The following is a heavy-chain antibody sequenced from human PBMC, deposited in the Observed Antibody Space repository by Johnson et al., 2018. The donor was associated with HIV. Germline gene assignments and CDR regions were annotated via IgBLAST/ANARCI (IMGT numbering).Heavy chain of an antibody. V-gene: IGHV3-30*19. J-gene: IGHJ3*02. Sequence: QVQLVESGGGLVKPGGSLRLSCAASGFTFSSYGMHWVRQAPGKGLEWVALISYDGSNKYYADSVKGRFTISRDNSKNTLYLQMNSLRAEDTAVYYCAREYYYESSGYNAFDIWGQGTMVTVSS. D-gene: IGHD3-22*01. CDR2: ISYDGSNK. CDR3: AREYYYESSGYNAFDI. CDR1: GFTFSSYG.